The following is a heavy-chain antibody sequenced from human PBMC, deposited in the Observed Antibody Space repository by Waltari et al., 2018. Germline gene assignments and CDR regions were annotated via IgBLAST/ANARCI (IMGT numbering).Heavy chain of an antibody. D-gene: IGHD6-19*01. Sequence: FTLSSFWMNWVRQTPGKGLEWVAGIKQDGSEKYYADSVKGRFTISRDNAKNSLYLQMNSLRAEDTAVYYCATSGWYCFDYWGQGTLVTVSS. V-gene: IGHV3-7*01. CDR2: IKQDGSEK. CDR3: ATSGWYCFDY. CDR1: FTLSSFW. J-gene: IGHJ4*02.